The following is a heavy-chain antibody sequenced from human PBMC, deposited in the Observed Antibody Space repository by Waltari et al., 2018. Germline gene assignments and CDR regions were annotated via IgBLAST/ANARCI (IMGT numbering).Heavy chain of an antibody. CDR3: ARDPGPIVGAPDL. J-gene: IGHJ5*02. D-gene: IGHD1-26*01. Sequence: QVQLVQSGTEVKKPGASVRVSCQASGYTFSDYHLHWVRQTPGQGFEWMGWINPKNGDTSYAQNFLGRVTMTRDTSINTAYMDLSGLRSDDAAVFYCARDPGPIVGAPDLWGQGTLVTVSS. V-gene: IGHV1-2*02. CDR2: INPKNGDT. CDR1: GYTFSDYH.